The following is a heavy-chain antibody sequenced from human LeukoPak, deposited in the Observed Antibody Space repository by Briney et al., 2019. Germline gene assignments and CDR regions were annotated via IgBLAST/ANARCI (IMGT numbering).Heavy chain of an antibody. V-gene: IGHV1-2*02. CDR2: INPNTGGT. J-gene: IGHJ6*03. Sequence: ASVKVSCKASGYTLTDYYMHWVRQAPGQGLEWMGWINPNTGGTQYAQKFQGRLTITRDTSISTAYMDLRRLRSDDTALYFCARGELELRGYYYYYYMDVWGKGTTVTVSS. CDR1: GYTLTDYY. D-gene: IGHD1-7*01. CDR3: ARGELELRGYYYYYYMDV.